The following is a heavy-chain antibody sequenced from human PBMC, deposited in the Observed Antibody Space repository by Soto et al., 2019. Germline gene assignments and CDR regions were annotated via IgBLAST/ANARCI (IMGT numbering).Heavy chain of an antibody. D-gene: IGHD3-22*01. CDR1: GYTFTSYD. J-gene: IGHJ4*02. Sequence: ASVKVSGKASGYTFTSYDISWVRQAPGQGLEWMGGISAYNGNTNYAQKLQGRVTMTTDTSTSTAYMELRSLRSDDTAVYYCARGYDYYDSSGYYWATYYFDYWGQGTLVTVSS. CDR2: ISAYNGNT. V-gene: IGHV1-18*04. CDR3: ARGYDYYDSSGYYWATYYFDY.